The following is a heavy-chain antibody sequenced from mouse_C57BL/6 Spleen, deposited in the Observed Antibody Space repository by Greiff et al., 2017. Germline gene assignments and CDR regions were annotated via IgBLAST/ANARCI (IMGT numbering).Heavy chain of an antibody. J-gene: IGHJ4*01. V-gene: IGHV1-72*01. Sequence: QVQLQQSGAELVKPGASVKLSCKASGYTFTSYWMHWVKQRPGRGLEWIGRIDPNSGGTKYNEKFKSKATLTVDKPSSAAYMQLSSLTSEDSAVYECAGTNYDGYSVAMDYWGQGTSVTVSS. CDR1: GYTFTSYW. CDR3: AGTNYDGYSVAMDY. D-gene: IGHD2-3*01. CDR2: IDPNSGGT.